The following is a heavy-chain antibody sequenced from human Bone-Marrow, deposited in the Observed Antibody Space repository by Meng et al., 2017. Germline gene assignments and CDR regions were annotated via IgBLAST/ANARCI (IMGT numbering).Heavy chain of an antibody. D-gene: IGHD2-2*02. Sequence: QVQLQESGPGLVKPSGTLSLTCAVSGGSISSSNWWSWVRQPPGKGLEWIGEIYHSGNTNYNPSLKSRVTISVDTSKNQFSLKLSSVTAADTAVYYCARGSGSPEYCSSTSCYSGGWFDPWGQGTLVTVSS. CDR1: GGSISSSNW. CDR3: ARGSGSPEYCSSTSCYSGGWFDP. J-gene: IGHJ5*02. V-gene: IGHV4-4*02. CDR2: IYHSGNT.